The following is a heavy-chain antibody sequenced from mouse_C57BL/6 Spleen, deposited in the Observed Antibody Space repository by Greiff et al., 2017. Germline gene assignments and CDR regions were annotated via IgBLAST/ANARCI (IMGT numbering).Heavy chain of an antibody. J-gene: IGHJ4*01. CDR2: IYPGDGDT. D-gene: IGHD1-1*01. Sequence: QVQLKESGPELVKPGASVKISCKASGYAFSSSWMNWVKQRPGKGLEWIGRIYPGDGDTNYNGKFKGKATLTADKSSSTAYMQLSSLTSEDSAVYFCARSHYGSSYVDAMDYWGQGTSVTVSS. CDR3: ARSHYGSSYVDAMDY. V-gene: IGHV1-82*01. CDR1: GYAFSSSW.